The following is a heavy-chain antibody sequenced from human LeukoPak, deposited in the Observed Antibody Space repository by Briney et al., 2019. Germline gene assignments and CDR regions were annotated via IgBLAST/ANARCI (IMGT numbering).Heavy chain of an antibody. CDR1: GFTFSSYA. J-gene: IGHJ6*02. D-gene: IGHD2-2*02. V-gene: IGHV3-30-3*01. CDR2: ISYDGSNK. Sequence: PGRSLRLSCAASGFTFSSYAMHWVRQAPGKGLEWVAVISYDGSNKYYADSVKGRFTISRDNAKNSLYLQMNSLRAEDTAVYYCAREIYCSSTSCYIVWGQGTTVTVSS. CDR3: AREIYCSSTSCYIV.